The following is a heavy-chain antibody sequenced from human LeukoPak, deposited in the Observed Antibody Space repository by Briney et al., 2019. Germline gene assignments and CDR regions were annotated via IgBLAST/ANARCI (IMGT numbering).Heavy chain of an antibody. D-gene: IGHD3/OR15-3a*01. CDR2: IFPGDSDT. V-gene: IGHV5-51*01. CDR3: ARRLWTGTSAYFDY. Sequence: GESLKISCKGSGSGFTSYWIGWVRQMPGKGLEWMGIIFPGDSDTRYSPSFQGQVTISADKSISTAYLQWSSLKASDTAMYYCARRLWTGTSAYFDYWGQGTLVTVSS. CDR1: GSGFTSYW. J-gene: IGHJ4*02.